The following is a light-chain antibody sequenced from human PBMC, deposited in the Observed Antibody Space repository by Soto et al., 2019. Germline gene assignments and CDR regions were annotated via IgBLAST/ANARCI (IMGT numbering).Light chain of an antibody. CDR1: SSDVXGXXL. Sequence: QSVLTQPASVSGSPGQSITISCTGTSSDVXGXXLVSWXXQHPGKAPKLMIYEGSKRSSGVSNRFSGSTSSNTASLTISGLQAEDEADYYCSSYTRINTYVFGTGPKVTV. J-gene: IGLJ1*01. CDR3: SSYTRINTYV. V-gene: IGLV2-14*02. CDR2: EGS.